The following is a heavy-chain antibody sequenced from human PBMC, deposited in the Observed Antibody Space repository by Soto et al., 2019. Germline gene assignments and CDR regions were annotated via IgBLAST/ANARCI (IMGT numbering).Heavy chain of an antibody. CDR1: GFTFSSYA. D-gene: IGHD2-15*01. Sequence: GGSLRLSCAASGFTFSSYAMHWVRQAPGKGLEWVSVISGGGDFTSYADSVKGRFTISRDNSKNTLYLQMNSLRAEDTAVYYCARAGCDGGSCYTLVGLRYGMDVWGQGTTVTVSS. CDR3: ARAGCDGGSCYTLVGLRYGMDV. CDR2: ISGGGDFT. V-gene: IGHV3-NL1*01. J-gene: IGHJ6*02.